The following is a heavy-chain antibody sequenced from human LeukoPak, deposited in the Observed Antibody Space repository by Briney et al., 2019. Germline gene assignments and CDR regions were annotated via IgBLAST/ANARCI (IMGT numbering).Heavy chain of an antibody. Sequence: ASVKVSCKASVGTFSSYAISWVRQAPGQGLEWMGLIIPIFGTANYPQKFQGRVMITTDEYTSKAYMYPNSLSTENTAVYYCARDHEYSSGWSTFDYWGQGTLVTVSS. V-gene: IGHV1-69*05. CDR2: IIPIFGTA. J-gene: IGHJ4*02. CDR3: ARDHEYSSGWSTFDY. CDR1: VGTFSSYA. D-gene: IGHD6-19*01.